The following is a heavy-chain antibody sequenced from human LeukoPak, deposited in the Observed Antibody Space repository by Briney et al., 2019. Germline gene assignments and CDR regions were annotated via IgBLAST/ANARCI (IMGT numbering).Heavy chain of an antibody. CDR1: GGSFSGYY. CDR3: ARGYGDPTDKFDY. Sequence: PSETLSLTCAVYGGSFSGYYWSWIRQPPGKGLEWIGEINHSGSTNYNPSLKSRVTISVDTSKNQFSLKLSSVTAADTAVYYCARGYGDPTDKFDYWGQGTLVTASS. D-gene: IGHD4-17*01. J-gene: IGHJ4*02. CDR2: INHSGST. V-gene: IGHV4-34*01.